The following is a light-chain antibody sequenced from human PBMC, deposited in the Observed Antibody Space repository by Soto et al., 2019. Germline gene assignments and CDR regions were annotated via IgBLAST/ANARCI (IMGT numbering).Light chain of an antibody. V-gene: IGLV2-11*01. CDR3: CSYAGSHTYNYV. CDR2: DVS. CDR1: SSDVGGYSY. J-gene: IGLJ1*01. Sequence: QSVLTKAASVSGSPGQSIAISCTGTSSDVGGYSYVSWYQQQPGKAPKLVISDVSNRPSGVPDRFSGSKSGNTASLTISGLQAEDEADYYCCSYAGSHTYNYVFGTGTRSPS.